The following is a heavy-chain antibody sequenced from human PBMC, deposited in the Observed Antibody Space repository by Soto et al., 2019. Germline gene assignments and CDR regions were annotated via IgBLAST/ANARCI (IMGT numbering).Heavy chain of an antibody. D-gene: IGHD5-18*01. CDR3: ARDSYNFDD. Sequence: PSETLSLTCTVSVGSIRSYYWSWIRQPPGKGLEWIGYIYYSGSTDYNPSLKSRVTISVDRSKNQFSLKLRSVTAADTAVYYCARDSYNFDDWGQGLLVTVS. CDR1: VGSIRSYY. J-gene: IGHJ4*02. CDR2: IYYSGST. V-gene: IGHV4-59*01.